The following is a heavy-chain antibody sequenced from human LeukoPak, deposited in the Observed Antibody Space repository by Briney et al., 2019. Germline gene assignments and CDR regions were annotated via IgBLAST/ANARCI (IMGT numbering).Heavy chain of an antibody. J-gene: IGHJ5*02. CDR1: GFSISNDYY. CDR3: ARRRSGLNWFDP. CDR2: IYRSGTT. D-gene: IGHD3-3*01. V-gene: IGHV4-38-2*02. Sequence: PSETLSLTCTVSGFSISNDYYWTWLRQPPGKGLEWIGGIYRSGTTYYNPSLRGRVSISLDTSKTQFSLKLSSVTAADTAVYYCARRRSGLNWFDPWGQGTLVSVSS.